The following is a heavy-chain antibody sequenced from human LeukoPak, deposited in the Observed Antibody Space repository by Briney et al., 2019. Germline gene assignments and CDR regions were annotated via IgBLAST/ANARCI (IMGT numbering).Heavy chain of an antibody. CDR3: ARWTTTYLDY. J-gene: IGHJ4*02. D-gene: IGHD4-11*01. CDR1: GYTFTNYY. CDR2: INPSGGST. Sequence: GASVKVPCKASGYTFTNYYIHWVRQAPGQGLEWMGIINPSGGSTNFAQKFQGRVTMTTDTSTITVYMELSSLRSEDTAVYYCARWTTTYLDYWGQGTLVTVSS. V-gene: IGHV1-46*01.